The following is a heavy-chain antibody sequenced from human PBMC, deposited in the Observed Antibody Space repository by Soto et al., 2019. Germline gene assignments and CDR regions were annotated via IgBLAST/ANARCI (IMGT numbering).Heavy chain of an antibody. Sequence: SETLSLTCTVSGGSISSAGYYWSWIRQHPGKGLEWIGYVFYSGSTYYNPSLKSRVTISVDTSKNQFSLKLNSVTAADTAVYFCARWTGIVSGQYYYGMYVLCQGTTVTVSS. CDR2: VFYSGST. CDR1: GGSISSAGYY. D-gene: IGHD2-15*01. V-gene: IGHV4-31*03. CDR3: ARWTGIVSGQYYYGMYV. J-gene: IGHJ6*02.